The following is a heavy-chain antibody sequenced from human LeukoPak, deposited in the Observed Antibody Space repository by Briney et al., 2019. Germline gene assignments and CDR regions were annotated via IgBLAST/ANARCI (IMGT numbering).Heavy chain of an antibody. Sequence: PSETLSLSCTVSGGSIRSYYWSWIRQPPGKGLECIGYIYYIGSTNYNPSLKSRVTISLDTSKSQFSLKLTSVTAADTAFYYCARESATSGSTDWGQGTLVTVSS. CDR2: IYYIGST. CDR1: GGSIRSYY. D-gene: IGHD3-10*01. J-gene: IGHJ4*02. V-gene: IGHV4-59*12. CDR3: ARESATSGSTD.